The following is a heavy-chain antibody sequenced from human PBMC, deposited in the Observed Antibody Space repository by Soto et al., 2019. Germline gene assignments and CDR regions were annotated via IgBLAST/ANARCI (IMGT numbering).Heavy chain of an antibody. J-gene: IGHJ4*02. Sequence: ASVKVSCKASGYTFTGYYMHWVRQAPGPGLEWMGWINPNSGGTNYAQKFQGRVTMTRDTSISTAYMELSRLRSDDTAVYYCARPYYDILTGYYGGGDFDYWGQGTLVTVSS. CDR3: ARPYYDILTGYYGGGDFDY. V-gene: IGHV1-2*02. D-gene: IGHD3-9*01. CDR1: GYTFTGYY. CDR2: INPNSGGT.